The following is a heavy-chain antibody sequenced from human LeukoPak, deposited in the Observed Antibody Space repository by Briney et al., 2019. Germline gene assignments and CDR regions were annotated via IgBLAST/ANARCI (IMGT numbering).Heavy chain of an antibody. J-gene: IGHJ5*02. CDR2: ISYSGST. D-gene: IGHD3-10*01. CDR1: GGSISSYY. V-gene: IGHV4-59*01. CDR3: AKGSGSSPFDP. Sequence: SETLSLTCTVSGGSISSYYWSWIRQPPGKGLEWIGYISYSGSTSYNPSLKSRVTISVDTSKNQFSLKLSSVTAADTAVYYCAKGSGSSPFDPWGQGTLVTVSS.